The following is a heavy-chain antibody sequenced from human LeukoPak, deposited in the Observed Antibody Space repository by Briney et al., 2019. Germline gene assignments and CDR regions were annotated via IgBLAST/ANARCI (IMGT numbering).Heavy chain of an antibody. CDR1: GGTFSSYA. CDR3: AREGYCSGGSCYSDYYYYMDV. J-gene: IGHJ6*03. CDR2: IIPIFGTA. V-gene: IGHV1-69*06. Sequence: VKVSCKASGGTFSSYAISWVRQAPGQGLEWMGRIIPIFGTANYAQKFQGRVTITADKSTSTAYMELSSLRSEDAAVYYCAREGYCSGGSCYSDYYYYMDVWGKGTTVTVSS. D-gene: IGHD2-15*01.